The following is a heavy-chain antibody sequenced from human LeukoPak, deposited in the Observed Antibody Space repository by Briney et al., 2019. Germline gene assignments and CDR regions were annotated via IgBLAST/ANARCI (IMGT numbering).Heavy chain of an antibody. CDR3: AKARYRRSWFDP. CDR2: ISWNSGSI. J-gene: IGHJ5*02. V-gene: IGHV3-9*01. Sequence: GRSLRLSCAASGFTFDDYAMHWVRQAPGKGLKGVSGISWNSGSIVYADSVKGRFTIARHNAKNSLYLQMNSLRAEDTALYYCAKARYRRSWFDPWGQGTLVTVSS. D-gene: IGHD3-9*01. CDR1: GFTFDDYA.